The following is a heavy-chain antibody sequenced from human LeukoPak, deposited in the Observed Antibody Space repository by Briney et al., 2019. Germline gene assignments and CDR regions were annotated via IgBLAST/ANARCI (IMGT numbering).Heavy chain of an antibody. J-gene: IGHJ6*03. D-gene: IGHD6-13*01. V-gene: IGHV4-38-2*02. Sequence: SETLSLTCAVYGGSFSSYYWGWIRQPPGKGLEWIGSIYHSGSTYYNPSLKSRVTISVDTSKNQFSLKLSSVTAADTAVYYCARDPSRYSSSWYGEFYYYYYMDVWGKGTTVTVSS. CDR2: IYHSGST. CDR1: GGSFSSYY. CDR3: ARDPSRYSSSWYGEFYYYYYMDV.